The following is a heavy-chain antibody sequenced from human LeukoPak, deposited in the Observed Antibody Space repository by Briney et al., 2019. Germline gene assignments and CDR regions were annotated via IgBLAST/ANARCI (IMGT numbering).Heavy chain of an antibody. V-gene: IGHV4-59*01. Sequence: SETLSLTCTVSGGSISSYYRSWIRQPPGKGLEWIGYIYYSGSTNYNPSLKSRVTISVDTSKNQFSLKLTSVTAADTAVYYCARGGGLIFGVGYSWFDPWGQGTLVTVSS. J-gene: IGHJ5*02. CDR1: GGSISSYY. D-gene: IGHD3-3*01. CDR3: ARGGGLIFGVGYSWFDP. CDR2: IYYSGST.